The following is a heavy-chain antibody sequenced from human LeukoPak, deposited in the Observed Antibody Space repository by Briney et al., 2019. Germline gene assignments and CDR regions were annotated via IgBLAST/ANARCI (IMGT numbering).Heavy chain of an antibody. V-gene: IGHV1-69*13. CDR1: GGTFSSYA. Sequence: ASVKVSCKASGGTFSSYAISWVRQAPGQRLEWMGGIIPIFGTANYAQKFQGRVTITADESTSTAYMELSSLRSEDTAVYYCASSSGSYDDYWGQGTLVTVSS. D-gene: IGHD1-26*01. J-gene: IGHJ4*02. CDR2: IIPIFGTA. CDR3: ASSSGSYDDY.